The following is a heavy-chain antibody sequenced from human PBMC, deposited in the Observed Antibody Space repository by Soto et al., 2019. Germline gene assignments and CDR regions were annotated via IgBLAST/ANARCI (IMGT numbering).Heavy chain of an antibody. D-gene: IGHD3-3*01. CDR1: GYTFTSCG. Sequence: GASVKVSCKASGYTFTSCGISWVRQAPGQGLEWMGWISAYNGNTNYAQKLQGRVTMTTDTSTSTAYMELRSLRSDDTAVYYCARDGSIFGVVITHYYYGMDVWGQGTTVTVSS. CDR2: ISAYNGNT. V-gene: IGHV1-18*01. J-gene: IGHJ6*02. CDR3: ARDGSIFGVVITHYYYGMDV.